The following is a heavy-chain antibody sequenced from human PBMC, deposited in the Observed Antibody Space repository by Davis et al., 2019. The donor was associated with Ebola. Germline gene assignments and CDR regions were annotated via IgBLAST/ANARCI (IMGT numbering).Heavy chain of an antibody. V-gene: IGHV3-74*01. CDR3: AKDIQGGSSYLDY. Sequence: GSLRLSCAASGFTFSTYWMHWVRQAPGKGLVWVSRINSDGSTTTYADSVKGRFTISRDISKNTVYLQMNSLRAEDTAIYYCAKDIQGGSSYLDYWGQGTQVTVSS. J-gene: IGHJ4*02. CDR2: INSDGSTT. CDR1: GFTFSTYW. D-gene: IGHD3-16*01.